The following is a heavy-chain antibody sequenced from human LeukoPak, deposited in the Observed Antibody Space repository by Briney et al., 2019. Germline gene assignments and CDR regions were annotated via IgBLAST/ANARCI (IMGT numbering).Heavy chain of an antibody. CDR2: IKQDGSEK. D-gene: IGHD7-27*01. V-gene: IGHV3-7*01. CDR1: GFTISSYW. CDR3: ARARHRLGPGGTRSTAEPLEYFQH. Sequence: GGSLRLSCAASGFTISSYWMSWVRQAPGKGLEWVANIKQDGSEKYYVDSVKGRFTISRDNGKNSLYLQMNSLRAEDTAVYYCARARHRLGPGGTRSTAEPLEYFQHWGQGTLVTVSS. J-gene: IGHJ1*01.